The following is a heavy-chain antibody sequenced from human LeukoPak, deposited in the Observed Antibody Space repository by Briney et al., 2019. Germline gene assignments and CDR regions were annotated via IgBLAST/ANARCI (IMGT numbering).Heavy chain of an antibody. J-gene: IGHJ4*02. V-gene: IGHV3-48*03. CDR2: ISSSGSTI. D-gene: IGHD3-10*01. Sequence: GGSLRLSCAASGFTFSSYEMNWVRQAPGKGLEWVSYISSSGSTIYYADSVKGRFTISRDNAKNSLYLQMNSLRAEDTAVYYCVRGRIPMVVMGEFDYWGQGTLVTVSS. CDR1: GFTFSSYE. CDR3: VRGRIPMVVMGEFDY.